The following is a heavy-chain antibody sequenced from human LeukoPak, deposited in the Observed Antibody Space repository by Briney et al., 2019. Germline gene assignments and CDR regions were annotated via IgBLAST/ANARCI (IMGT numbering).Heavy chain of an antibody. J-gene: IGHJ5*02. D-gene: IGHD2-8*01. Sequence: PGGSLRLSCTAFGITFSDYYMSWIRQAPGKGLEWVSYISSYGSTIYYADSVKGRFTISRDNAKNSLYLQMNSLRAEDTAVYYCARQREYCTNGVCPNWFDPRGQGTLVTVSS. V-gene: IGHV3-11*04. CDR2: ISSYGSTI. CDR3: ARQREYCTNGVCPNWFDP. CDR1: GITFSDYY.